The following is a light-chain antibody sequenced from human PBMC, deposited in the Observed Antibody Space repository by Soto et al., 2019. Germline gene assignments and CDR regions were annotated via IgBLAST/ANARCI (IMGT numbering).Light chain of an antibody. V-gene: IGKV1-5*01. CDR1: QSGXHR. J-gene: IGKJ1*01. Sequence: KLCPSTLSLSASDGLTITFRACQSGXHRLRWYQKRPGKAPKDLXDNASTLESGAPSRLSGSGSATDFTLSISSLQPDYFATYYCQQYYINPWTFGQGTKVDI. CDR3: QQYYINPWT. CDR2: NAS.